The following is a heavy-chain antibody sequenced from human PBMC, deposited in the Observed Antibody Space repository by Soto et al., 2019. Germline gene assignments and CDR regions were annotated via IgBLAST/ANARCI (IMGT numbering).Heavy chain of an antibody. CDR3: ARGEAFVPYGMDV. Sequence: ASVKVSCKASGYTFTSYGISGVRQAPGQGLEWMGWISAYNGNTNYAQELQGRVTMTTDTSTSTAYMELRGLRSDDTAVYYCARGEAFVPYGMDVWGQGTTVTVSS. CDR1: GYTFTSYG. V-gene: IGHV1-18*01. J-gene: IGHJ6*02. D-gene: IGHD3-16*01. CDR2: ISAYNGNT.